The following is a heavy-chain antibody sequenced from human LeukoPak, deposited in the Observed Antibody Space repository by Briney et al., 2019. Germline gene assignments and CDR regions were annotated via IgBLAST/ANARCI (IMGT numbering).Heavy chain of an antibody. V-gene: IGHV1-69*05. D-gene: IGHD6-13*01. CDR1: GGTFSSYA. CDR2: IIPIFGTA. J-gene: IGHJ3*02. Sequence: ASVKVSCKASGGTFSSYAISWVRQAPGQGLEWMGGIIPIFGTANYAQKFQGRVTITTDESTSTAYMELSSLRSEDTAGYYCARRSAASPGAFDIWGQGTMVTVSS. CDR3: ARRSAASPGAFDI.